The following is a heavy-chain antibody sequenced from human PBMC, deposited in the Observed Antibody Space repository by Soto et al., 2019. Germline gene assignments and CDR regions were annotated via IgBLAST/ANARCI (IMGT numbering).Heavy chain of an antibody. Sequence: ASVKVSCKASGYTFTSYAMHWVRQAPGQRLEWMGWINAGNGNTKYSQKFQGRVTITRDTSASTAYMELSSLRSEDTAVYYCASHYYDSSGYVGAAFDIWGQGTMVTVSS. D-gene: IGHD3-22*01. J-gene: IGHJ3*02. CDR2: INAGNGNT. CDR3: ASHYYDSSGYVGAAFDI. V-gene: IGHV1-3*01. CDR1: GYTFTSYA.